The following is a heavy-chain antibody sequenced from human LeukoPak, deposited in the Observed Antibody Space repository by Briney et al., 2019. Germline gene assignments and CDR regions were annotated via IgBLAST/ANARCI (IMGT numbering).Heavy chain of an antibody. CDR2: IYTSGIT. CDR1: RDSISSGSDY. V-gene: IGHV4-61*02. D-gene: IGHD2-21*01. Sequence: SETLSLTCTVSRDSISSGSDYWSWIRQPAGKGLEWIGRIYTSGITNYNPSLKSRVTISVDTSKNQFSLKLSSVTAADTAVYYCARQARDWFLQYWGQGTLVTVSS. CDR3: ARQARDWFLQY. J-gene: IGHJ1*01.